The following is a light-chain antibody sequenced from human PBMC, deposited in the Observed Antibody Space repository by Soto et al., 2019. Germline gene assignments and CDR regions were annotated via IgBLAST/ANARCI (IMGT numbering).Light chain of an antibody. CDR2: GAS. CDR3: HQYGSFPHT. CDR1: QSVSGSS. Sequence: EILLTQSPGTLSLSPGERATLSCRASQSVSGSSLAWYQLKPGQAPRLLISGASSRATGVPDRFSGSESGTDFTFIISRLEPEDFGMYYCHQYGSFPHTFGQGTELETK. J-gene: IGKJ2*01. V-gene: IGKV3-20*01.